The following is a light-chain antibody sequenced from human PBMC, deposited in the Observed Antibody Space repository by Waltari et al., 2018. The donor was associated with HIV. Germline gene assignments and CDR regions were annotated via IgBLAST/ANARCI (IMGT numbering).Light chain of an antibody. Sequence: QSVLPQPPSVSEAPRQRVTISCSGRNSNIGNNPVNWYQHLPGKAPKLLIYYDNLLPSGVSDRFSGSKSGTSASLAISGLQSEDEADYYCAAWDDSLNGYVFGTGTKVTVL. CDR1: NSNIGNNP. J-gene: IGLJ1*01. V-gene: IGLV1-36*01. CDR3: AAWDDSLNGYV. CDR2: YDN.